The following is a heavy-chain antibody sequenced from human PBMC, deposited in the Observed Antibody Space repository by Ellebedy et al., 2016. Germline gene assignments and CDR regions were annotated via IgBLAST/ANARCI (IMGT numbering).Heavy chain of an antibody. CDR2: INHSGST. D-gene: IGHD3-10*02. Sequence: GSLRLSCAVYGGSFSGYYWSWIRQPPGKGLEWIGEINHSGSTNYNPSLKSRVTISVDTSKNQFSLKLSSVTAADTAVYYCARAAYYYARMGLDYWGQGTLVTVSS. J-gene: IGHJ4*02. V-gene: IGHV4-34*01. CDR3: ARAAYYYARMGLDY. CDR1: GGSFSGYY.